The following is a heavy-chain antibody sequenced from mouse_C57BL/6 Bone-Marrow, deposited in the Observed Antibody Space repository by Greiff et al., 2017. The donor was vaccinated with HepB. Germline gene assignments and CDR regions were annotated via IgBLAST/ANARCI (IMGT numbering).Heavy chain of an antibody. D-gene: IGHD1-1*01. CDR1: GYTFTSYW. Sequence: QVQLQQPGAELVKPGASVKMSCKASGYTFTSYWITWVKQRPGQGLEWIGDIYPGSGSTNYNEKFKSKATLTVATSSSTAYMQLSSLTSEDSAVYYCARLLLPFAYWGQGTLVTVSA. J-gene: IGHJ3*01. CDR2: IYPGSGST. V-gene: IGHV1-55*01. CDR3: ARLLLPFAY.